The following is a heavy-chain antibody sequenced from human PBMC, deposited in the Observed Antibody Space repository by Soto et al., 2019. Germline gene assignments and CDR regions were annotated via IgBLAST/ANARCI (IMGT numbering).Heavy chain of an antibody. J-gene: IGHJ4*02. D-gene: IGHD3-10*01. CDR1: GFTFRSYA. CDR2: ISRDGSNK. V-gene: IGHV3-30*04. Sequence: GGSLRLYCAAAGFTFRSYAIHWVRQAPGKGLEWGAVISRDGSNKYYVDSVKGRFTISRDNAKDTVYLQMNSLRDEDSAMFYCARSRSGAVADSFDFWGQGTLVTVSS. CDR3: ARSRSGAVADSFDF.